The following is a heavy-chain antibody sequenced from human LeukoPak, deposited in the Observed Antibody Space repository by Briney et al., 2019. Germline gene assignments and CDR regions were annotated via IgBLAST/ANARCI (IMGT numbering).Heavy chain of an antibody. V-gene: IGHV4-59*08. CDR2: IYYSGST. CDR1: GGSISTYY. J-gene: IGHJ4*02. D-gene: IGHD3-10*01. Sequence: SETLSLTCTVSGGSISTYYWSWIRQPPGKGLEWIGYIYYSGSTNYNPSLKSRVTISVDTSNNQFSLRPSSVTAADTAVYYCARHRAGMVRHNWGQGTLVTVSS. CDR3: ARHRAGMVRHN.